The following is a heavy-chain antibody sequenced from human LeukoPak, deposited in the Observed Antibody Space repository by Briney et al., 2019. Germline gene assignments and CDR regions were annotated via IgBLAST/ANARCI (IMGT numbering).Heavy chain of an antibody. Sequence: GESLKISCKGSGYSFTSYWIGWVRQMPGKGLEWMGIICPGDSDTRYSPSFQGQVTISADKSISTAYLQWSSLKASDTAMYYCARGNVYYYDSSGYPDYWGQGTLVTVSS. J-gene: IGHJ4*02. CDR1: GYSFTSYW. D-gene: IGHD3-22*01. V-gene: IGHV5-51*01. CDR3: ARGNVYYYDSSGYPDY. CDR2: ICPGDSDT.